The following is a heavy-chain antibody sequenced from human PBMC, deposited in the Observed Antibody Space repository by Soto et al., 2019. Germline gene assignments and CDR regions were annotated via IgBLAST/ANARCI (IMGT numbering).Heavy chain of an antibody. CDR3: KRRGGGGSGVFMIESLDP. CDR1: GGSLYSSNW. Sequence: SETLSLTCDVSGGSLYSSNWWTWVRQTPGKGLEWIGEIHHSGSTNYNPSLKSRVTISADKSKSQFFLNLASVTAADTAMYYCKRRGGGGSGVFMIESLDPWGQQTQVTGCS. V-gene: IGHV4-4*02. D-gene: IGHD3-3*01. J-gene: IGHJ5*02. CDR2: IHHSGST.